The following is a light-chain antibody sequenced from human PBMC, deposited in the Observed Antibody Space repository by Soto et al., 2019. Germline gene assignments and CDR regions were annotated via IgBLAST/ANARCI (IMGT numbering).Light chain of an antibody. J-gene: IGLJ1*01. Sequence: QSALTQPASVSGSPGQSITISCTGSSSDIGDYNYVSWYQQFPGRSPKLVIFEVSLRPAGVSSRFSGSKSGNTASLNISGLQAEDEADYYCCSYAGSYTLYVFGTGTKLTVL. CDR3: CSYAGSYTLYV. V-gene: IGLV2-14*01. CDR1: SSDIGDYNY. CDR2: EVS.